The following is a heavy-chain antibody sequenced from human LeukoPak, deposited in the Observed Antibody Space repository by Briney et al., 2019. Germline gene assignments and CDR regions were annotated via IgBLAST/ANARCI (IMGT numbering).Heavy chain of an antibody. D-gene: IGHD6-13*01. CDR1: GGSISSYY. J-gene: IGHJ4*02. CDR2: IYYSGST. V-gene: IGHV4-59*01. Sequence: SETLSLTCTVSGGSISSYYWSWVRQAPGKGLEWIGYIYYSGSTNYNPSLKSRVTISVDTSKNQFSLKLSSVTAADTAVYYCARALYSSSPFDYGGQGTLVTVSS. CDR3: ARALYSSSPFDY.